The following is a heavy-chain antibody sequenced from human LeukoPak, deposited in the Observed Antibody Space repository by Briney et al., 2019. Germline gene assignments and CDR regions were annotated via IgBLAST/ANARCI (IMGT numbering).Heavy chain of an antibody. D-gene: IGHD5-18*01. J-gene: IGHJ4*02. CDR3: ASSGRGYSRADY. V-gene: IGHV4-30-2*01. Sequence: SQTLSLTCTVSGGSISSGGYYWSWIRQPPGKGLEWIGYIYHSGSTYYNPSLKSRVTISVDRSKNQFSLKLSSVTAADTAVYYCASSGRGYSRADYWGQGTLVTVSS. CDR1: GGSISSGGYY. CDR2: IYHSGST.